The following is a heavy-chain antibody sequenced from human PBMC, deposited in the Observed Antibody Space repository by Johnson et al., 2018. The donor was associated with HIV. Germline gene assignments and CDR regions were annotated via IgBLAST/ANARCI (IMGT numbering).Heavy chain of an antibody. CDR2: ISWNSGSI. CDR3: AASPEDLRAFDI. CDR1: GFTFDDYA. J-gene: IGHJ3*02. Sequence: QLVESGGGLEQPGGSLRLSCAASGFTFDDYAIHWVRQAPGKGLEWVSGISWNSGSIGYADSVKGRFTISRDNAKNSLYLQMNSLRAEDTALYYCAASPEDLRAFDIWGQGTMVTVSS. D-gene: IGHD2-15*01. V-gene: IGHV3-9*01.